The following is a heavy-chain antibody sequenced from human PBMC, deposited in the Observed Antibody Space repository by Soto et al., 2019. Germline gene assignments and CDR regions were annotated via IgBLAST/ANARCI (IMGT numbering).Heavy chain of an antibody. V-gene: IGHV3-21*01. J-gene: IGHJ4*02. D-gene: IGHD2-2*01. CDR2: ISKSDYT. CDR1: GFAFNNCG. Sequence: GGSLRLSCTVSGFAFNNCGINWVRQAPGRGLEWVSSISKSDYTYYSDSVKGRFTISRDNAKNSVSLQMNTLRVEDTAVYYCAREDSIIIPAVSDFWGQGTLVTVSS. CDR3: AREDSIIIPAVSDF.